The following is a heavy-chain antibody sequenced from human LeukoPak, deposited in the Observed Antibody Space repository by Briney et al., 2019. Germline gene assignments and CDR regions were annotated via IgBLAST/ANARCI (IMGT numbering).Heavy chain of an antibody. CDR3: ARAIDGYNLDDAFDI. CDR1: GGSISNYY. J-gene: IGHJ3*02. CDR2: IYYSGST. V-gene: IGHV4-59*01. D-gene: IGHD5-24*01. Sequence: SETLSLTCTVSGGSISNYYWSWIRQPPGKGLEWIGYIYYSGSTNYNPSLKSRVTISVDTSKNQFSLKLKSVTAADTAVYYCARAIDGYNLDDAFDIWGQGTMVTVSS.